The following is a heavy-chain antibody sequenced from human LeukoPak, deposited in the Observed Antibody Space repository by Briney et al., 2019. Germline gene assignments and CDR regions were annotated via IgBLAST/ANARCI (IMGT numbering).Heavy chain of an antibody. D-gene: IGHD5-12*01. CDR1: GGSISYYY. CDR2: FYYSGST. CDR3: ARGPSGYPYYFDY. V-gene: IGHV4-59*01. J-gene: IGHJ4*02. Sequence: TSETLSLTCTVSGGSISYYYWSWIRQPPGKGLECIGYFYYSGSTNYNPSLKSRVTMSVDTSKNGFSLKLTSVTAADTAVYYCARGPSGYPYYFDYWGQGALVTVSS.